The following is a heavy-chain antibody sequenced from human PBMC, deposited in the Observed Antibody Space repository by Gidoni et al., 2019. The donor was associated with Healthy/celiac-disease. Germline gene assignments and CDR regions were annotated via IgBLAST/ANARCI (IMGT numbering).Heavy chain of an antibody. Sequence: VHLLQSGGGVVQPGLSLRLSCAAPGFTFSSSAMHWVRRAPGKGLEWVAVISYDGSKKDYAASVKSRFTISRDNSKYTRYLQMNSLGAEDTAVYYCARDLLAYYYDSSGYYPNYYYYGMDVWGQGTTVTVSS. D-gene: IGHD3-22*01. V-gene: IGHV3-30*16. J-gene: IGHJ6*02. CDR3: ARDLLAYYYDSSGYYPNYYYYGMDV. CDR2: ISYDGSKK. CDR1: GFTFSSSA.